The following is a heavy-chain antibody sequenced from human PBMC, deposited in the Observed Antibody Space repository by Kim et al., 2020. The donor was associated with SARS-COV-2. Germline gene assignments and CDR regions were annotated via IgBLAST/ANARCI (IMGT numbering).Heavy chain of an antibody. J-gene: IGHJ3*02. D-gene: IGHD3-9*01. Sequence: SETLSLTCTVSGGSISSYYWSWIRQPPGKGLEWIGYIYYSGSTNYNPSLKSRVTISVDTSKNQFSLKLSSVTAADTAVYYCARGGAYYDILTGYSRGDAFDSWGQGTMVTVSS. CDR3: ARGGAYYDILTGYSRGDAFDS. CDR1: GGSISSYY. CDR2: IYYSGST. V-gene: IGHV4-59*13.